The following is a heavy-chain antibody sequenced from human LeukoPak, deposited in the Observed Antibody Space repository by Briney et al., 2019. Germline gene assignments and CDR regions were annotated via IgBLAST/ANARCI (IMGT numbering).Heavy chain of an antibody. CDR2: INPNSGGT. CDR1: GYTFTGYY. J-gene: IGHJ3*02. CDR3: ARDVTTSGSYYVRGAFDI. V-gene: IGHV1-2*02. Sequence: ASVKVSCRASGYTFTGYYMHWVRQAPGQGLEWMGWINPNSGGTNYAQKFQGRVTMTRDTSISTAYMELSRLRSDDTAVYYCARDVTTSGSYYVRGAFDIWGQGTMVTVSS. D-gene: IGHD1-26*01.